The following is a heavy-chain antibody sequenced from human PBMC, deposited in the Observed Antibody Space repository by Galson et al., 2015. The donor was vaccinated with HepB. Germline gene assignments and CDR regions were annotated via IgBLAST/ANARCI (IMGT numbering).Heavy chain of an antibody. D-gene: IGHD3-22*01. V-gene: IGHV3-30*18. Sequence: SLRLSCAASGFTFSSYGMHWVRQAPGKGLEWVAVISYDGSNKYYADSVKGRFTISRDNSKNTLYLQMNSLRAEDTAVYYCAKAPANYYDSSGYFDYWGQGTLVTVSS. CDR2: ISYDGSNK. CDR3: AKAPANYYDSSGYFDY. J-gene: IGHJ4*02. CDR1: GFTFSSYG.